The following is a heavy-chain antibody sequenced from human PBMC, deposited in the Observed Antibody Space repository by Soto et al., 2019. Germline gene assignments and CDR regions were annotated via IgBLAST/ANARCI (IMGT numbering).Heavy chain of an antibody. D-gene: IGHD3-3*01. CDR2: ISGSGGST. CDR1: GFTFSSYA. Sequence: EVQLLESGGGLVQPGGSLRLSCAASGFTFSSYAMSWVRQAPGKGLEWVSAISGSGGSTYYADSVKGRFTVSRDNSKNTLYLQMNSLRAEDTAVYYCAKFRAFGVVINPLDYWGQGTLVTVSS. J-gene: IGHJ4*02. CDR3: AKFRAFGVVINPLDY. V-gene: IGHV3-23*01.